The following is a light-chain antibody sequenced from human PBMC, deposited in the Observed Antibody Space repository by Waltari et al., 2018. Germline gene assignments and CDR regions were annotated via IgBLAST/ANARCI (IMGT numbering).Light chain of an antibody. Sequence: EIVLTPSPGTLSLSPGERATLSCRASQSVSSSYLAWYQQKPGQAPRLLIYGASSRATGIPDRFSGSGSGTDFTLTISRLEPEDFAVYYCQQYGSSRFTFGPGTKVDIK. CDR1: QSVSSSY. J-gene: IGKJ3*01. V-gene: IGKV3-20*01. CDR2: GAS. CDR3: QQYGSSRFT.